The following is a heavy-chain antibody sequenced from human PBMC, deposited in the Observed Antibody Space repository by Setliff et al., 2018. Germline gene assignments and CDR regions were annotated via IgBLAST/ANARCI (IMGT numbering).Heavy chain of an antibody. D-gene: IGHD3-10*01. Sequence: ASVKVSCKASGGTFNSYALSWVRQAPGQGLEWMGGIIPILDTANYAHNFQGRVTISFARSTGTAYMDLSSLRPDDTAVYYCASTIQVGDLRTQYFDYWGQGTLVTVSS. J-gene: IGHJ4*02. CDR1: GGTFNSYA. CDR2: IIPILDTA. V-gene: IGHV1-69*10. CDR3: ASTIQVGDLRTQYFDY.